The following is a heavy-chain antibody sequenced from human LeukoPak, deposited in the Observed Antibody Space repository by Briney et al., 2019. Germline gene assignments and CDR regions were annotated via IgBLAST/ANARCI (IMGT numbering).Heavy chain of an antibody. V-gene: IGHV3-74*01. CDR2: INSDGSST. D-gene: IGHD3-10*01. CDR3: ARVGITMVRGEGAFDI. J-gene: IGHJ3*02. CDR1: GFTFSSYW. Sequence: QPGESLRLSCAASGFTFSSYWMHWVRQAPGKGLVWVSRINSDGSSTSYADSVKGRFTISRDNAKNTLYLQMNSLRAEDTAVYYCARVGITMVRGEGAFDIWGQGTMVTVSS.